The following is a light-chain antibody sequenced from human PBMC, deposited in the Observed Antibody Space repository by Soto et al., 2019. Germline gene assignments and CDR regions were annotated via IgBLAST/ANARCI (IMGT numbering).Light chain of an antibody. V-gene: IGLV4-69*01. CDR3: QTWGTGIQDVV. CDR1: SGHSSYA. CDR2: LNSDGSH. Sequence: QLVLTQSPSASASLGASVKLTCTLSSGHSSYAIAWHQQQPEKGPRYLMKLNSDGSHSKGDGIPDRFSGSSSGAERYLTISSLPSEDEAVYYCQTWGTGIQDVVFGGGTKLTVL. J-gene: IGLJ2*01.